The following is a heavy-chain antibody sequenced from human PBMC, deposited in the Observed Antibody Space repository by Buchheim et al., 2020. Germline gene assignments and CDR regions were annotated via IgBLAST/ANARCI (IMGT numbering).Heavy chain of an antibody. CDR1: GFTFSSYW. V-gene: IGHV3-74*01. CDR3: ARDEVVATLFYYYYYGMDV. Sequence: EVQLVESGGGLVQPGGSLRLSCAASGFTFSSYWMHWVRQAPGKGLVWVSRINSDGSSTSYADSVKGRFTISRDNAKNTPYLQMNSLRAEDTAVYYCARDEVVATLFYYYYYGMDVWGQGTT. J-gene: IGHJ6*02. CDR2: INSDGSST. D-gene: IGHD5-12*01.